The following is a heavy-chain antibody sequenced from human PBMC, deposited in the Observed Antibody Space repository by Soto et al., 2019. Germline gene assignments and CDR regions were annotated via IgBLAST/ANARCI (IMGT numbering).Heavy chain of an antibody. CDR2: IYHSGST. CDR1: GGSISSGGYS. CDR3: ARGQVVAAQQ. J-gene: IGHJ4*02. V-gene: IGHV4-30-2*01. Sequence: QLQLQESGSGLVKPSQTLSLTCAVSGGSISSGGYSWSWIRQPPGKGLEWIGYIYHSGSTYYNPSLKRRANISVDRSKNQLSLKLTSVPPADTAVYYSARGQVVAAQQWGQGTLVTVSS. D-gene: IGHD2-15*01.